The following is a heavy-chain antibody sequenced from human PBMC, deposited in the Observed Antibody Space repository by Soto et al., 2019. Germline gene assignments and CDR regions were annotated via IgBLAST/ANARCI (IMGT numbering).Heavy chain of an antibody. Sequence: ASVKVSCKASGYTFASYYMHWVRQAPGQGLEWMGIINPSGGSTSYAQKFQGRVTMTRDTSTSTVYMELSSLRSEDTAVYYCATGGGSGNFDYWGQGTLVTVSS. CDR2: INPSGGST. D-gene: IGHD3-10*01. J-gene: IGHJ4*02. CDR3: ATGGGSGNFDY. V-gene: IGHV1-46*01. CDR1: GYTFASYY.